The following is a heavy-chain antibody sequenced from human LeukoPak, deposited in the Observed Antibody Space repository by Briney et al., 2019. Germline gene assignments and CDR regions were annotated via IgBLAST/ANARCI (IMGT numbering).Heavy chain of an antibody. CDR1: GFTFSSYY. Sequence: GGSLRLSCAASGFTFSSYYMSWVRQAPGNGLEWVANIKKDGSEKYYVDSVKGRFTISRDNAKTSLYLQMNSLRAEDTAVYYCARHLSGVTGYTYGRGIDYWGQGTLVTVSS. J-gene: IGHJ4*02. CDR2: IKKDGSEK. CDR3: ARHLSGVTGYTYGRGIDY. D-gene: IGHD5-18*01. V-gene: IGHV3-7*01.